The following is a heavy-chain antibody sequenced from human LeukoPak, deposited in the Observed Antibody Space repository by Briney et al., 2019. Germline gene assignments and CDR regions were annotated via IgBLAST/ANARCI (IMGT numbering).Heavy chain of an antibody. V-gene: IGHV4-38-2*02. J-gene: IGHJ5*02. CDR1: GYSISSGYY. CDR2: IYHSGST. CDR3: ARGPASPPHTNWIDP. Sequence: SETLSLTCTVSGYSISSGYYWGWIRQPPGKGLEWIGSIYHSGSTYYNPSLKSRVTISVDTSKNQFSLKLSSVTAADTAVYYCARGPASPPHTNWIDPSGEGTLVTVSS.